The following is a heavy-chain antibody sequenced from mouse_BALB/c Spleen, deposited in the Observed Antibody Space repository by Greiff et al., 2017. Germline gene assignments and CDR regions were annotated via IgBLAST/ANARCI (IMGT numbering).Heavy chain of an antibody. D-gene: IGHD4-1*01. CDR2: IYPGDGDT. J-gene: IGHJ3*01. CDR3: ARVDTGTTTPFAY. V-gene: IGHV1-87*01. CDR1: GYTFTSYW. Sequence: VQLQQSGAELARPGASVKLSCKASGYTFTSYWMQWVKQRHGQGLEWIGAIYPGDGDTRYTQKFKGKATLTADKSSSTAYMQLSSLASEDSAVYYCARVDTGTTTPFAYWGQGTLVTVSA.